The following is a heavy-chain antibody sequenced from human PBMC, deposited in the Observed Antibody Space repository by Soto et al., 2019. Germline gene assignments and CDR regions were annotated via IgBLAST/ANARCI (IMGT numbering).Heavy chain of an antibody. J-gene: IGHJ3*02. CDR3: ARHRQGDYGGNSGADI. CDR1: GYSFTSYW. Sequence: GESLKISCKGSGYSFTSYWISWVRQMPGKGLGWMGRIDPSDSYTNYSPSFQGHVTISADKSISTAYLQWSSLKASDTAMYYCARHRQGDYGGNSGADIWGQGTLVTVAS. CDR2: IDPSDSYT. D-gene: IGHD4-17*01. V-gene: IGHV5-10-1*01.